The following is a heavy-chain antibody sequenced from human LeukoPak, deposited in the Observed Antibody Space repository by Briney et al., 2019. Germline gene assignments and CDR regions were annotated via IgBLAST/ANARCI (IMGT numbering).Heavy chain of an antibody. CDR3: ATGWGLRYFDWLLFDY. J-gene: IGHJ4*02. V-gene: IGHV1-24*01. D-gene: IGHD3-9*01. CDR2: FDPEDGET. Sequence: ASVKVSCKVSGYTLTELSMHWVRLAPGKGLEWMGGFDPEDGETIYAQKFQGRVTMTEDTSTDTAYMELSSLRSEDTAVYYCATGWGLRYFDWLLFDYWGQGTLVTVSS. CDR1: GYTLTELS.